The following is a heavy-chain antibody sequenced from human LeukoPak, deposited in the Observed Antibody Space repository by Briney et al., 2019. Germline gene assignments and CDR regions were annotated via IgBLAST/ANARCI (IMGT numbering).Heavy chain of an antibody. CDR1: GYTFTSYD. CDR3: ARGGYSYGSYYCYYGMDV. J-gene: IGHJ6*02. CDR2: MNPNSGNT. V-gene: IGHV1-8*01. D-gene: IGHD5-18*01. Sequence: ASVKVSCKASGYTFTSYDINWVRQATGQGLEWMGWMNPNSGNTGYAQKFQGRVTMTRNTSISTAYMELSSLRSEDTAVYYCARGGYSYGSYYCYYGMDVWGQGTTVTVSS.